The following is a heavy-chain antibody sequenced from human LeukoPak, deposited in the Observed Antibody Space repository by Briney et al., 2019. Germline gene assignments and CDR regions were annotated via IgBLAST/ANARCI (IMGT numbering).Heavy chain of an antibody. V-gene: IGHV5-51*01. Sequence: PGESLKISCKGSGYSFTSYWIGWVRQMPGKGLEWMGIIYPGDSDTRYSPSFQGQVTISADKSISTAYLQWSSLKASDTAMYYCASREWELLETDAFDIWGQGTMVTVSS. J-gene: IGHJ3*02. CDR3: ASREWELLETDAFDI. CDR2: IYPGDSDT. D-gene: IGHD1-26*01. CDR1: GYSFTSYW.